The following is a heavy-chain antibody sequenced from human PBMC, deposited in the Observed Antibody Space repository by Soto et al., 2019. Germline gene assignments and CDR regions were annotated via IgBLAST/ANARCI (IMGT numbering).Heavy chain of an antibody. V-gene: IGHV4-39*01. J-gene: IGHJ4*02. CDR1: GGSISSSSYY. Sequence: SETLSLTCTVSGGSISSSSYYWGWIRQPPGKGLVWIGSIYYSGSTYYNPSLKSRVTISVDTSKNQFSLKLSSVTAADTAVYYCASGYCSSTSCYRLFDYWGQGTLVTVSS. CDR2: IYYSGST. CDR3: ASGYCSSTSCYRLFDY. D-gene: IGHD2-2*01.